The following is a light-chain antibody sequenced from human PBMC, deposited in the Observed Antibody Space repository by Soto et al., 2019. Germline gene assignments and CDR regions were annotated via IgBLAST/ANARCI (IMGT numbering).Light chain of an antibody. CDR1: QSVSTF. J-gene: IGKJ5*01. CDR2: NAS. Sequence: EIVLTQSPATLSLSPGERAILSCRASQSVSTFLAWFQQKPGQPPRRLIYNASNRTTGIPARFSGSGSGTDFTLTISSLEPEDFAVYYCQQRGDWPPITFGQGTRLEIK. CDR3: QQRGDWPPIT. V-gene: IGKV3-11*01.